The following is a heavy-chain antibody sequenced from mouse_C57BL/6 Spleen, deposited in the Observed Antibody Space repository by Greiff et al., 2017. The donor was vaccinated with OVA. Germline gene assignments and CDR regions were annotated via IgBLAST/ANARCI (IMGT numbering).Heavy chain of an antibody. J-gene: IGHJ4*01. V-gene: IGHV1-82*01. D-gene: IGHD4-1*01. CDR2: IYPGDGDT. Sequence: QVQLKESGPELVKPGASVKISCKASGYAFSSSWMNWVKQRPGKGLEWIGRIYPGDGDTNYNGKFKGKATLTADKSSSTAYMQLSSLTSEDSAVYFCARTGTGTDAMDYWGQGTSVTVSS. CDR1: GYAFSSSW. CDR3: ARTGTGTDAMDY.